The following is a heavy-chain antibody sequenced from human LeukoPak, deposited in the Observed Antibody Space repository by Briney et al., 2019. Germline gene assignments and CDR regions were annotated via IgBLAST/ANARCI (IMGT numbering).Heavy chain of an antibody. CDR2: IYYSGST. Sequence: SETLSLTCTVSGGSISSHYWSWIRQPPGKGLEWIGYIYYSGSTNYNPSLKSRVTISVDTSKNQFSLKLSSVTAADTAVYYCARVGYYYDSSGIEGGNYYYNMDVWGKGTTVTVSS. CDR1: GGSISSHY. V-gene: IGHV4-59*11. J-gene: IGHJ6*03. D-gene: IGHD3-22*01. CDR3: ARVGYYYDSSGIEGGNYYYNMDV.